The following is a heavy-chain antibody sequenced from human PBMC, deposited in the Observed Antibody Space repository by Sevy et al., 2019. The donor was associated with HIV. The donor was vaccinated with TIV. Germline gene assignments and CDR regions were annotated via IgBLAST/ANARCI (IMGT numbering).Heavy chain of an antibody. CDR2: IDGDGSAT. Sequence: GGSLRLSCAASGFTFNRYWMHWVRQAPGKGPVWLARIDGDGSATTYTDSVKGRFTISRDNAQDTLYLQMNSLRTEDTAIYYCARIATGHTFGLPDFWVQGTLVTVSS. J-gene: IGHJ4*02. CDR1: GFTFNRYW. CDR3: ARIATGHTFGLPDF. D-gene: IGHD1-1*01. V-gene: IGHV3-74*01.